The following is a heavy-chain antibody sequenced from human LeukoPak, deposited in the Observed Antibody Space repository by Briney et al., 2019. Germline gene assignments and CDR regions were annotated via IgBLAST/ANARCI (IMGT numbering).Heavy chain of an antibody. CDR1: GGSISSYY. V-gene: IGHV4-59*01. Sequence: SETLSLTCTVSGGSISSYYWSWIRQPPGKGLEWIGYIYYSGSTNYNPSLKSRVTISEDTSKNQFSLKLSSVTAADTAVYYCARVGSSTNGEIDYWGQGTLVTVSS. CDR3: ARVGSSTNGEIDY. J-gene: IGHJ4*02. CDR2: IYYSGST. D-gene: IGHD2-2*01.